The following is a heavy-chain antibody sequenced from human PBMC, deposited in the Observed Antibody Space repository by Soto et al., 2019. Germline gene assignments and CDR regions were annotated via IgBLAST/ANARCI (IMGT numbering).Heavy chain of an antibody. CDR2: INHSGST. V-gene: IGHV4-34*01. CDR3: ARYSGSYYYYGMDV. Sequence: SETLSLTCAVYGGSFSGDYWSWIRQPPGKGLEWIGEINHSGSTNYNPSLKSRVTISVDTSKNQFSLKLSSVTAADTAVYYCARYSGSYYYYGMDVWGQGTTVTVSS. J-gene: IGHJ6*02. D-gene: IGHD1-26*01. CDR1: GGSFSGDY.